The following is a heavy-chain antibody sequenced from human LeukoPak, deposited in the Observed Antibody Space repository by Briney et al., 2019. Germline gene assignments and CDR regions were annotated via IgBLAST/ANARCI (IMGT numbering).Heavy chain of an antibody. J-gene: IGHJ4*02. CDR2: ISAYNGDT. V-gene: IGHV1-18*01. CDR3: ARGRPSDY. CDR1: GYTFGDFG. Sequence: GASVKVSCETSGYTFGDFGISWVRQAPGQGLEWMGWISAYNGDTNYAHNLQGRVTMTTDTSTSTAYMELRSLRSDDTAVYYCARGRPSDYWGQGTLVTVSS.